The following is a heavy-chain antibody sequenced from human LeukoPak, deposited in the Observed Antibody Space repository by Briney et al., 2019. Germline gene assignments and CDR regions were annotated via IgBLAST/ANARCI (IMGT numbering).Heavy chain of an antibody. CDR1: GYTFTGYY. J-gene: IGHJ5*02. CDR3: ARDPDCGDSSTWFDP. D-gene: IGHD4-17*01. Sequence: ASVKVSCKASGYTFTGYYMHWVRQAPGQGLEWMGWINPNSGGTNYAQKFQGRVTMTRDTSINTAYMELSRLRSDDTAVYYCARDPDCGDSSTWFDPWGQGTLVTVSS. V-gene: IGHV1-2*02. CDR2: INPNSGGT.